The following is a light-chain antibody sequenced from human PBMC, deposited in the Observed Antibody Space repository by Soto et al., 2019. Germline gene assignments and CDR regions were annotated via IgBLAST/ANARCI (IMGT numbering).Light chain of an antibody. Sequence: EIVLTQSPATLSLSPGERATLSCRASQSVTTFLAWYQQKPDQAPRLLIYDASTRATGTPARFSGSGSGTYFTLTISSLEPEDFAVYYCQQRSTWPLTFGGGTKVEIK. V-gene: IGKV3-11*01. CDR3: QQRSTWPLT. CDR1: QSVTTF. J-gene: IGKJ4*01. CDR2: DAS.